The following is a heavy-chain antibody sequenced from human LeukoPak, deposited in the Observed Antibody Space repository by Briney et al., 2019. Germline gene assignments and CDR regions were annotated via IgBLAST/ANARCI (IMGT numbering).Heavy chain of an antibody. Sequence: GEPLKISCKGSGSTFANYWIGWVRPLPGKGLEWMGIIYPGDSDTKYSPSFQGQVTMSVDKSINTAYLQWGSLKASDTAMYYCARLSTRLLDHWGQGTRVTVSS. D-gene: IGHD3-3*01. CDR3: ARLSTRLLDH. J-gene: IGHJ4*02. V-gene: IGHV5-51*01. CDR1: GSTFANYW. CDR2: IYPGDSDT.